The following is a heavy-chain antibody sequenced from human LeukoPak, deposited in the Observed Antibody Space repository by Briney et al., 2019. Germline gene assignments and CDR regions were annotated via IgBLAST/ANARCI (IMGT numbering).Heavy chain of an antibody. CDR2: IYHSGST. CDR1: GGSISSGGYY. CDR3: ARGRVRGVKDYFDY. V-gene: IGHV4-30-2*01. D-gene: IGHD3-10*01. Sequence: SETLSLTCTVSGGSISSGGYYWSWIRQPPGKGLEWIGYIYHSGSTYYNPSLKSRVTISVDRSKNQFSLKLSSVTAADTAVYYCARGRVRGVKDYFDYWGQGTLVTVSS. J-gene: IGHJ4*02.